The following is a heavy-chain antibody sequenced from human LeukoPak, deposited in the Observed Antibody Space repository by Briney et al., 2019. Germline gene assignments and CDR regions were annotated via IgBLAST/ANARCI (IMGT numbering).Heavy chain of an antibody. Sequence: GSLRLSCAASGFTFSSYWMNWVRQAPGKGLEWVANIKQDGSEKYYVDSVKGRFTISRDNARNSLYLQMNSLRAEDTAVYYCARVGGSGSYYTWGQGTLVTVSS. CDR2: IKQDGSEK. CDR1: GFTFSSYW. CDR3: ARVGGSGSYYT. V-gene: IGHV3-7*01. J-gene: IGHJ5*02. D-gene: IGHD3-10*01.